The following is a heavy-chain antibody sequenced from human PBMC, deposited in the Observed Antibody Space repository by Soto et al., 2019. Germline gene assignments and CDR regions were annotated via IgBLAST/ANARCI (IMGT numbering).Heavy chain of an antibody. CDR1: GFTFSDSW. V-gene: IGHV3-7*01. J-gene: IGHJ5*02. CDR2: IKPDESEK. D-gene: IGHD4-4*01. Sequence: EVQLVESGGGLVQPGGSLRLSCTASGFTFSDSWMTWVRQAPGKGLEWVARIKPDESEKKYADSVKGRFSISRDNAKNSMYLQMDSXXXXDTAVYYCVRGGSNYASWGQGTL. CDR3: VRGGSNYAS.